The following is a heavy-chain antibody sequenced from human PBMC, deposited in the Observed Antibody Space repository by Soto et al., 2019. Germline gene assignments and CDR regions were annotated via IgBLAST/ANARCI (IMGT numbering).Heavy chain of an antibody. J-gene: IGHJ1*01. CDR2: ISGSGGST. CDR3: ATDYAAIFGVVIKGYFQH. CDR1: GFTFSSYA. D-gene: IGHD3-3*01. Sequence: EVQLLESGGGLVQPGGSLRLSCAASGFTFSSYAMSWVRQAPGKGLEWVSAISGSGGSTYYADSVKGRFTISRYNYKNTLYLKMNSLRAEDTAVYYCATDYAAIFGVVIKGYFQHWGQGNLVTVSS. V-gene: IGHV3-23*01.